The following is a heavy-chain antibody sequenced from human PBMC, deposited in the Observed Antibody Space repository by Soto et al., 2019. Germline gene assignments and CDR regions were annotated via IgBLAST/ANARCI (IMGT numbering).Heavy chain of an antibody. D-gene: IGHD3-16*02. J-gene: IGHJ4*02. V-gene: IGHV4-59*01. CDR2: IYYSGST. CDR1: GGSISSYY. CDR3: ARGRYDYVWGSYRPPNFDY. Sequence: SETLSLTCTVSGGSISSYYWSWIRQPPGKGLEWIGYIYYSGSTNYNPSLKSRVTISADTSKNQFSLKLSSVTAADTAVYYCARGRYDYVWGSYRPPNFDYWGQGTLVTVSS.